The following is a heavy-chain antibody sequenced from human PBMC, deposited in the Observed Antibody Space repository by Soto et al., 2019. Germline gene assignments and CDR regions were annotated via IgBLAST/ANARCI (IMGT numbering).Heavy chain of an antibody. J-gene: IGHJ4*01. CDR1: GYIFTNND. V-gene: IGHV1-8*01. Sequence: ASVKVSCKASGYIFTNNDMNWVRQATGQGLEWMGWLNPNSGDTGYAQKFQGRVTLTRNTSINTAYIELSSLTSDDTAVYYCATSGGGWYLYWGQ. D-gene: IGHD6-19*01. CDR3: ATSGGGWYLY. CDR2: LNPNSGDT.